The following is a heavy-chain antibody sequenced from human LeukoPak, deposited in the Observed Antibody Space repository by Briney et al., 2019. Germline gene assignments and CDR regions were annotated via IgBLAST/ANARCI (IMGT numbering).Heavy chain of an antibody. V-gene: IGHV1-69*04. CDR1: GGTFSTSS. D-gene: IGHD7-27*01. CDR2: IIPVHAIP. CDR3: ARDPITNWAIPDYYYYGMDV. J-gene: IGHJ6*02. Sequence: GASVKVSCKASGGTFSTSSIAWVRQAPGQGLEWVGRIIPVHAIPNYGKTFQGRVTITADESTSTAYMELSSLRSEDTAVYYCARDPITNWAIPDYYYYGMDVWGQGTTVTVSS.